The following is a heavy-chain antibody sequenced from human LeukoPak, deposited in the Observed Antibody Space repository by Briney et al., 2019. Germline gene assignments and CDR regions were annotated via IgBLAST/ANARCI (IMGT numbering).Heavy chain of an antibody. CDR2: ISSYNGNT. V-gene: IGHV1-18*01. Sequence: ASVKVSCKASGYTFTSYGISWVRQAPRQGLEWMGWISSYNGNTNYAQKLQGRVTMTTDTSTSAAYMELRSLRSDDTAVYYCARDDNYGIFVNVDYWGQGTLVTVSS. CDR3: ARDDNYGIFVNVDY. CDR1: GYTFTSYG. J-gene: IGHJ4*02. D-gene: IGHD4-11*01.